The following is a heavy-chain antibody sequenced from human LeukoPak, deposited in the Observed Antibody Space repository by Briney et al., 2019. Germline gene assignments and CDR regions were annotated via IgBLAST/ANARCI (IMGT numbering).Heavy chain of an antibody. V-gene: IGHV1-69*05. CDR1: GGTFSSYA. D-gene: IGHD2-2*01. J-gene: IGHJ6*03. Sequence: SVKVSCKASGGTFSSYAISWVRQAPGQGLEWMGGIIPIFGTANYAQKFQGRVTITTDESTSTAYMELSSLRSEDTAVYYCARGDIVVVPANYYYYMDVWGKGTTVTVSS. CDR3: ARGDIVVVPANYYYYMDV. CDR2: IIPIFGTA.